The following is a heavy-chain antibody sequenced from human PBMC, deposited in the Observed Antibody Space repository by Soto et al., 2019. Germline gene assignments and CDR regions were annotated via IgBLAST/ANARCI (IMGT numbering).Heavy chain of an antibody. CDR2: IIPILDIA. D-gene: IGHD1-26*01. J-gene: IGHJ3*02. Sequence: QVQLVQSGAEVKKPGSSVKVSCKASGDTFSSYTISWVRQAPGQGLEWVGRIIPILDIANYAQKFQGRATITADKSTSTAYMELSSLRSEDTAVYYCAAGGHGAFDIWGQGTMVTVSS. CDR3: AAGGHGAFDI. CDR1: GDTFSSYT. V-gene: IGHV1-69*02.